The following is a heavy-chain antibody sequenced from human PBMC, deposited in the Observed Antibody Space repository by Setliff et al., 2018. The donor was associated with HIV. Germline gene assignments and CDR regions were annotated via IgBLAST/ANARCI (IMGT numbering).Heavy chain of an antibody. CDR2: INDNGST. J-gene: IGHJ6*02. CDR3: ARVRGRYYYHYAMDV. Sequence: SETLSLTCAVSGGSISSNWWSWVRQPPGKGLEWIGEINDNGSTNYNPSLKSRVTISVDTSKNQFSLKLSSVTAADTAVYYCARVRGRYYYHYAMDVWGQGTTVTVSS. V-gene: IGHV4-4*02. D-gene: IGHD3-10*01. CDR1: GGSISSNW.